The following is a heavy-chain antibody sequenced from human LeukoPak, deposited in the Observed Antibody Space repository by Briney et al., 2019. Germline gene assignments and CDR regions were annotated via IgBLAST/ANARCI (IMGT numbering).Heavy chain of an antibody. V-gene: IGHV4-39*07. CDR1: GGSISSSSYY. CDR2: IYYSGNT. J-gene: IGHJ5*02. CDR3: ARGTRVPAARRGYLWFDP. Sequence: PSETLSLTCTVSGGSISSSSYYWGWIRQPPGKGLEWIGSIYYSGNTYYNPSLKSRVTISVDTSKNQFSLKLSSVTAADTAVYYCARGTRVPAARRGYLWFDPWGQGTLVTVSS. D-gene: IGHD2-2*01.